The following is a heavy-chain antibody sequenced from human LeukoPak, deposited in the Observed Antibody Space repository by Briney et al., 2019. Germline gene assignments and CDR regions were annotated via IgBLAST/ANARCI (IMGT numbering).Heavy chain of an antibody. CDR2: ISYDGSNK. V-gene: IGHV3-30-3*01. Sequence: GGSLRLSCAASGFTFSSYWMNWVRQAPGKGLEWVAVISYDGSNKYYADSVKGRFTISRDNSKNTLYLQMNSLRAEDTAVYYCARVPLEWLLSDWFDPWGQGTLVTVSS. CDR1: GFTFSSYW. D-gene: IGHD3-3*01. CDR3: ARVPLEWLLSDWFDP. J-gene: IGHJ5*02.